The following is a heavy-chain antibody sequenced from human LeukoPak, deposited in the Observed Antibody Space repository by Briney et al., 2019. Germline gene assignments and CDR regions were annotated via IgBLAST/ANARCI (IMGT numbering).Heavy chain of an antibody. CDR2: IKQDGSEK. V-gene: IGHV3-7*04. CDR1: GFTFTKYW. J-gene: IGHJ4*02. D-gene: IGHD6-13*01. Sequence: GDSLRLSCAASGFTFTKYWMTWVRQAPGKGLEWVANIKQDGSEKYYVDSVKGRFTISRDNAKNSLYLQMNSLRAEDTAVYYCARGSSWDPRTPAKYWGQGTLVTVSS. CDR3: ARGSSWDPRTPAKY.